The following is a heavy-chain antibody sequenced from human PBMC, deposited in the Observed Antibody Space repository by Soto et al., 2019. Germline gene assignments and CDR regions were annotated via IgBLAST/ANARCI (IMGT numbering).Heavy chain of an antibody. CDR1: GESFSGYY. CDR3: ARGFSNSITTRFDS. J-gene: IGHJ4*02. V-gene: IGHV4-34*01. Sequence: ASETLSLTCTVSGESFSGYYWSWIRQSPEKGLEWIGEVYDSGETKYNPSLKSRVTISEDSSKNQFSLRMSSMTAADTAVYYCARGFSNSITTRFDSWGQGTLVTVSS. D-gene: IGHD4-4*01. CDR2: VYDSGET.